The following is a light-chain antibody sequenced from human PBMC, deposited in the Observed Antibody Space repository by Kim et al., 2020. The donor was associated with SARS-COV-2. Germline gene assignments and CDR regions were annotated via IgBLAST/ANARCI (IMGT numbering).Light chain of an antibody. CDR1: QSVSSSY. Sequence: EIVLTQSPGTLSLSPGERATLSCRESQSVSSSYLAWYQQKPGQAPRLLIYGASSRATGIPDRFSGSGSGTDFTLTISRLEPEDFAVYYCQQYGSSPLTFGGGTKVDIK. J-gene: IGKJ4*01. CDR3: QQYGSSPLT. V-gene: IGKV3-20*01. CDR2: GAS.